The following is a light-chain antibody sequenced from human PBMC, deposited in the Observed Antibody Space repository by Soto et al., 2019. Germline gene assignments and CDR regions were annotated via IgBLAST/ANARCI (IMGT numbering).Light chain of an antibody. Sequence: EIVLTQSPATLSLSLVERATLSCRASQSVRTYLAWYQHKPGQAPRLLIYDASNRATGIPARFSGSGSGTDFTLTISSLEPEDFAVYYCQQRSDWPPRTFGGGTKVDIK. V-gene: IGKV3-11*01. CDR2: DAS. J-gene: IGKJ4*01. CDR3: QQRSDWPPRT. CDR1: QSVRTY.